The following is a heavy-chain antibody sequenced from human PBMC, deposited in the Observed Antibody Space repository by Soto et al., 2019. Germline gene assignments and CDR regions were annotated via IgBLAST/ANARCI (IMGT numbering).Heavy chain of an antibody. V-gene: IGHV3-21*06. Sequence: LRLSCAASGFTFGTYSMNWVRQAPGKGLEWVSSISRSSTYIYYADSVKGRFTISRDDAKNSLYLQMKSLRAEDTAVYYCAKGACTNGLCHFDSWGQGTLVTVSS. CDR2: ISRSSTYI. D-gene: IGHD2-8*01. J-gene: IGHJ4*02. CDR3: AKGACTNGLCHFDS. CDR1: GFTFGTYS.